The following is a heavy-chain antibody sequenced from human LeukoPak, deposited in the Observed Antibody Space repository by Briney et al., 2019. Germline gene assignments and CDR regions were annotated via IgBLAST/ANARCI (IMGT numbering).Heavy chain of an antibody. Sequence: VXXSCKASGGSFIGYAISWVRQAPGQGREWMGAIIPIFGTANYTQKFQGRVTITADKSTSTAYMELSSLRSEDTAVYYCARGRAYCSGGSCYSGKYYYGMDVWGKGTTVTVSS. CDR1: GGSFIGYA. CDR2: IIPIFGTA. J-gene: IGHJ6*04. V-gene: IGHV1-69*13. CDR3: ARGRAYCSGGSCYSGKYYYGMDV. D-gene: IGHD2-15*01.